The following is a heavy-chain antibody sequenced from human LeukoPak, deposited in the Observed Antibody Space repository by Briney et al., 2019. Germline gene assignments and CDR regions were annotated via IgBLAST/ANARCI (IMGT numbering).Heavy chain of an antibody. CDR1: GFTFSSYW. CDR3: ARIKSSGWYKY. CDR2: IKQDGSEK. D-gene: IGHD6-19*01. Sequence: PGGSLRLSCAASGFTFSSYWMSWVRQAPGKGLEWVANIKQDGSEKYYVDSVKGRFTISRDNAKNSPYLQMNSLRAEDTVVYYCARIKSSGWYKYWGQGTLVTVSS. V-gene: IGHV3-7*01. J-gene: IGHJ4*02.